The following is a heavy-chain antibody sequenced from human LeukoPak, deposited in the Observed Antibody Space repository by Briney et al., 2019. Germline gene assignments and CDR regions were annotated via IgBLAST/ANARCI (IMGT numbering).Heavy chain of an antibody. CDR2: IYSGGST. CDR1: GFSVSNNY. V-gene: IGHV3-53*01. D-gene: IGHD3-22*01. J-gene: IGHJ1*01. Sequence: PGGSLRLSCAASGFSVSNNYMAWVRQAPGKGLEWVSFIYSGGSTYYADSVKGRFTISRDNAKNTVSLQMNSLRAEDTGVYYCARAPSEIGGYYPEYFRHWGQGTLVTVSS. CDR3: ARAPSEIGGYYPEYFRH.